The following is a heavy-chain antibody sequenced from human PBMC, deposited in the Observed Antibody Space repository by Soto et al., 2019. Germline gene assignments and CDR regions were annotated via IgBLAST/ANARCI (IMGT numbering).Heavy chain of an antibody. Sequence: QVQLVQSGAEVKKPGSSVKVSCKASGGTFSSYAISWVRQAPGQGLEWMGGSIPIFGTANYAQRFQGRVTITADESTSTAYMELSRPKSEDTAVYYCAGEGYCSSTSCPRHYYGMDVWGQGTTVTVSS. J-gene: IGHJ6*02. CDR3: AGEGYCSSTSCPRHYYGMDV. V-gene: IGHV1-69*01. D-gene: IGHD2-2*01. CDR1: GGTFSSYA. CDR2: SIPIFGTA.